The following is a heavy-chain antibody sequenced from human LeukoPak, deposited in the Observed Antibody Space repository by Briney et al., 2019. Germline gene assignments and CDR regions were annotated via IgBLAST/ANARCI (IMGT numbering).Heavy chain of an antibody. D-gene: IGHD3-10*01. Sequence: PSETLSLTCAVYGGSFSGYYWSWIRQPPGKGLEGIGEINHSGSTNYNPSLKSRVTISVDTSKNQFSLKLSSVTAADTAVYFCARGNVWKTIPMVRGVSRPRWFDPWGQGTLVTVSS. CDR3: ARGNVWKTIPMVRGVSRPRWFDP. J-gene: IGHJ5*02. CDR1: GGSFSGYY. V-gene: IGHV4-34*01. CDR2: INHSGST.